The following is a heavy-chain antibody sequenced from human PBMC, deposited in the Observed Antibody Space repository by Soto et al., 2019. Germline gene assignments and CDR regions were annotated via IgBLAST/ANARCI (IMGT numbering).Heavy chain of an antibody. CDR1: GGTFGSYA. Sequence: QVQLVQSGAEVKKPGSSVKVSCKASGGTFGSYAISWVRQAPGQGLEWMGGIIPIPGTANYAQKFQGRVTIAADESTNTAYMELRSLRSEDTAVYYCARSQGSSTSLEIYYYYYYGMDVWGQGTTVTVSS. D-gene: IGHD2-2*01. V-gene: IGHV1-69*01. J-gene: IGHJ6*02. CDR3: ARSQGSSTSLEIYYYYYYGMDV. CDR2: IIPIPGTA.